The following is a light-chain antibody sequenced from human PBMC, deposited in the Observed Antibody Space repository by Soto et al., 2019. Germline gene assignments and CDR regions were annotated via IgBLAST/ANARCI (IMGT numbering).Light chain of an antibody. V-gene: IGKV1-39*01. CDR1: QSINNY. CDR3: PQSFSTPYT. CDR2: AAS. J-gene: IGKJ2*01. Sequence: DIQMTQSPSSLSASVGDRVTITCRTSQSINNYLNWYQQRPGKAPKLLIYAASGLPSGVPSRFSGIAFGKAFTLTISSLHPEDFATYYCPQSFSTPYTFGQGTRLEI.